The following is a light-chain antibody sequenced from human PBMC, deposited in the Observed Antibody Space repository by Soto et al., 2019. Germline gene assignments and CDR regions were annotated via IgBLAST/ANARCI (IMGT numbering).Light chain of an antibody. CDR3: QPYAGSPT. V-gene: IGKV3-20*01. CDR2: GAY. Sequence: EIVLTQSPGTLSLSPGERATLSCCASQSVASTYLGWYQQKPGQAPRLLIYGAYSRATGIPDRFSGSGSGTDFTLPISRLEPEDFAQYYWQPYAGSPTVGQGTRLEI. J-gene: IGKJ5*01. CDR1: QSVASTY.